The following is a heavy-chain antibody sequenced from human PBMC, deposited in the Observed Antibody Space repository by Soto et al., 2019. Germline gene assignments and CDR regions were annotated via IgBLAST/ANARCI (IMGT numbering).Heavy chain of an antibody. CDR2: IIPIFGTA. V-gene: IGHV1-69*13. CDR1: GGTFSSYA. J-gene: IGHJ6*02. D-gene: IGHD3-10*01. CDR3: AREERRGVARWYYCGMDV. Sequence: SVKVSCKASGGTFSSYAISWVRQAPGQGLEWMGGIIPIFGTANYAQKFQGRVTITADESTSTAYMELSSLRSEDTAVYYCAREERRGVARWYYCGMDVWGQGTTVTVSS.